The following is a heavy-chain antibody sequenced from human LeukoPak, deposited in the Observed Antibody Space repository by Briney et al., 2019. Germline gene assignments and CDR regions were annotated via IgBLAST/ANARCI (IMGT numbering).Heavy chain of an antibody. J-gene: IGHJ4*02. D-gene: IGHD6-19*01. CDR3: ARDNGIAVDY. CDR2: IYSGGST. V-gene: IGHV3-66*01. Sequence: PGGSLRLSCAASGFTFSSYAMSWVRQAPGKGLEWVSVIYSGGSTYYADSVKGRFTISRDNSKNTLYLQMNSLRAEDTAVYYCARDNGIAVDYWGQGTLVTVSS. CDR1: GFTFSSYA.